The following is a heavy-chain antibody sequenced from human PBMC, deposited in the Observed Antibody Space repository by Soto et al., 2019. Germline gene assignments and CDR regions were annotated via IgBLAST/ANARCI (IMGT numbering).Heavy chain of an antibody. J-gene: IGHJ6*02. CDR3: ARDKGIAVAGSYYYGMDV. CDR1: GYTFTSYY. V-gene: IGHV1-46*01. Sequence: GSVEFSFKASGYTFTSYYMHWVRQAPGQGPEWMGIINPSGGSTSYEQKFQGRVTMTRDTSTSTVYRELSSLRSEDTAVYYCARDKGIAVAGSYYYGMDVWGQGTTVTVSS. D-gene: IGHD6-19*01. CDR2: INPSGGST.